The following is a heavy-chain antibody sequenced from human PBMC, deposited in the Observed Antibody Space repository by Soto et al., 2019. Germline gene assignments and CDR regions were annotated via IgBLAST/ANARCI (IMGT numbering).Heavy chain of an antibody. CDR1: GFTFSSYA. D-gene: IGHD1-26*01. V-gene: IGHV3-30-3*01. CDR2: ISYDGSNK. J-gene: IGHJ4*02. CDR3: ARDPTRATMPFGY. Sequence: GGSLRLSCAASGFTFSSYAMHWVRQAPGKGLEWVAVISYDGSNKYYADSVKGRFTISRDNSKNTLYLQMNSLRAEDTAVYYCARDPTRATMPFGYWGQGTLVTVSS.